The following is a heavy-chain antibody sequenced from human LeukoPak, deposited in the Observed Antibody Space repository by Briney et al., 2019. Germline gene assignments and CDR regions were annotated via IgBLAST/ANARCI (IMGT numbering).Heavy chain of an antibody. CDR2: IKQDGSEK. CDR3: AKVGRMVRGVYYYYMDV. CDR1: GFTFRRYG. J-gene: IGHJ6*03. Sequence: GGSLRLSCAASGFTFRRYGMSWVRQAPGKGLEWVATIKQDGSEKYYVDSVKGRFTISRDNAKNSLYLQMNSLRAEDTAVYYCAKVGRMVRGVYYYYMDVWGKGTTVTVSS. V-gene: IGHV3-7*01. D-gene: IGHD3-10*01.